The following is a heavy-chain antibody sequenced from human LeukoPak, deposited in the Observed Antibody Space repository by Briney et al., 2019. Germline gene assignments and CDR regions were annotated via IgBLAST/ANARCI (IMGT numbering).Heavy chain of an antibody. CDR2: IYNFGGT. J-gene: IGHJ4*02. CDR1: GFTFSSYS. Sequence: GGSLRLSCAASGFTFSSYSMNWVRQAPGKGLEWVSLIYNFGGTSYADSVKGRFTLSRDNSKNTLYLQMNSLRAEDTAVYYCASVGGSHRGFWGQGTLVTVSS. D-gene: IGHD3-16*01. CDR3: ASVGGSHRGF. V-gene: IGHV3-66*01.